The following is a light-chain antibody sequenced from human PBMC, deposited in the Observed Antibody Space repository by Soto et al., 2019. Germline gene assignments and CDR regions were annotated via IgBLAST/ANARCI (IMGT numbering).Light chain of an antibody. CDR3: QQRSNWPIT. J-gene: IGKJ5*01. Sequence: EIVLTQSPATLSLSPGERATLSCRASQGVSSYLAWYQQKPGQAPRLLIYDASNRATGIPARFSGSGSGTDFTLSITSLEPEDFGVYYCQQRSNWPITFGQGTRLEIK. CDR2: DAS. V-gene: IGKV3-11*01. CDR1: QGVSSY.